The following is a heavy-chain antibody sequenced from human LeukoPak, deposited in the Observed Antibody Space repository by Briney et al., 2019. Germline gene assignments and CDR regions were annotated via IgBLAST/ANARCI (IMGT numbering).Heavy chain of an antibody. CDR3: ARVRRLGYFDY. CDR1: GFTFSSYW. D-gene: IGHD4-17*01. CDR2: IKQDGSEK. J-gene: IGHJ4*02. Sequence: GGSLRLSCAASGFTFSSYWMSWVRQAPGKGLEWVANIKQDGSEKYYVDSVKGRFTISRDNAKNSLYLQMNSLRAEDTAVYHCARVRRLGYFDYWGQGTLVTVSS. V-gene: IGHV3-7*01.